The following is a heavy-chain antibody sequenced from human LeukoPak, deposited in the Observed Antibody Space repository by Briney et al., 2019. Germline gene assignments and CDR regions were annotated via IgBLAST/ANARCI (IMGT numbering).Heavy chain of an antibody. D-gene: IGHD6-13*01. CDR3: ARGLAAAGHNWFDP. J-gene: IGHJ5*02. Sequence: PSETLSLNRAVYGGSFNDFYWSWIRQAPGKGLEGIGGINHSGSTNYNPSLQSRGTISVDTSKNQSSLKLSSVTAADTAVYYCARGLAAAGHNWFDPWGQGTLVTVS. CDR1: GGSFNDFY. V-gene: IGHV4-34*01. CDR2: INHSGST.